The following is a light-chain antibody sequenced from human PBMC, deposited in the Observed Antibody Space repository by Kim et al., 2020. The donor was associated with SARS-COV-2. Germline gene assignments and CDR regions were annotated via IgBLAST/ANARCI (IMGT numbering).Light chain of an antibody. CDR1: NDQVGEGAH. J-gene: IGLJ2*01. CDR2: ANR. CDR3: QSYEKGVNGPVV. V-gene: IGLV1-40*01. Sequence: TIYCDGENDQVGEGAHVHWFQQVPAAATKRLLYANRNRPSGVPERFSGSKSGPSASLAISGLQAEDEGDYCCQSYEKGVNGPVVFGGGTQLTVL.